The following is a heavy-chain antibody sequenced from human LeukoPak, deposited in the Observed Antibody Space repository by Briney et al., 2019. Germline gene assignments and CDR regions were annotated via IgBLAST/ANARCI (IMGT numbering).Heavy chain of an antibody. D-gene: IGHD1-1*01. CDR2: IYYSGTT. CDR3: ARVSWFPGMSNYYMDV. Sequence: PSETLSLTCAVYGGSFSGYYWSWIRQPPGKGLELIGYIYYSGTTNYNPSLKSRVTISVDTSDNQFSLNLSSVTAADTAVYYCARVSWFPGMSNYYMDVWGKGTTVTVSS. CDR1: GGSFSGYY. J-gene: IGHJ6*03. V-gene: IGHV4-59*01.